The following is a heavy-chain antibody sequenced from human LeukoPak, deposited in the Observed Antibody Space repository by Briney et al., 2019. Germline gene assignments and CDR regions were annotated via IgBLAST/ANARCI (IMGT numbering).Heavy chain of an antibody. D-gene: IGHD3-16*01. J-gene: IGHJ5*02. CDR1: GGSISSYY. Sequence: SETLSLTCTVSGGSISSYYWSWIRQPPGKGLEWIGYIYYSGSTNYNLSLKSRVTISVDTSKNQFSLKLSSVTAADTAVYYCARWGRSWFDPWGQGTLVTVSS. V-gene: IGHV4-59*01. CDR2: IYYSGST. CDR3: ARWGRSWFDP.